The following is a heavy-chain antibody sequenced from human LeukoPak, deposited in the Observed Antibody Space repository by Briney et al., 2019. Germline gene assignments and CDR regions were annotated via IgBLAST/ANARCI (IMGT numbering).Heavy chain of an antibody. V-gene: IGHV3-11*01. J-gene: IGHJ4*02. CDR1: GFTFSDYY. Sequence: GGSLRLSCAASGFTFSDYYMSWVRQAPGKGLEWVSYISGSGSTTDYADSVKGRFTISRDNAKNSLHLQMNSLRAEDTAVYYCAREGRRSRGYTYWGQGTLVTVSS. D-gene: IGHD3-16*02. CDR3: AREGRRSRGYTY. CDR2: ISGSGSTT.